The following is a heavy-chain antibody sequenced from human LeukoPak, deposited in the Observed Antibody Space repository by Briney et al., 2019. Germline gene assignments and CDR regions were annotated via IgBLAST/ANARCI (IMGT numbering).Heavy chain of an antibody. CDR1: GPPFEDYA. Sequence: PGRSLRLFCAASGPPFEDYAMHWVPQAPGKGLEWVAFIRYDGSNKDYVDSPKGRFTISRDNSKNTLYLQMNRLRAEDTAVYYCARGSYDFDDSGQGTLVTVSS. J-gene: IGHJ4*02. CDR3: ARGSYDFDD. V-gene: IGHV3-30*02. CDR2: IRYDGSNK. D-gene: IGHD5-12*01.